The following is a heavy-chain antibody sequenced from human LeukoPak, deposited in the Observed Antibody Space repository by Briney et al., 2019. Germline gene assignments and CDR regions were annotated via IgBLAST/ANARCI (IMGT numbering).Heavy chain of an antibody. D-gene: IGHD5-18*01. Sequence: SVKVSCKASGFTFTSSAVQWVRQARGQRLEWIGWIAVGSGNTNYAQKFQERVTITRDMSTSTAYMELSSLRSEDTAVYYCAARSGYSYGTFDYWGQGTLVTVSS. J-gene: IGHJ4*02. CDR3: AARSGYSYGTFDY. CDR1: GFTFTSSA. CDR2: IAVGSGNT. V-gene: IGHV1-58*01.